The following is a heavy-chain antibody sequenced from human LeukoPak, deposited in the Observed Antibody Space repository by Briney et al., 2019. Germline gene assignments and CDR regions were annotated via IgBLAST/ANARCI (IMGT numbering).Heavy chain of an antibody. CDR2: INSDGGST. D-gene: IGHD5-24*01. J-gene: IGHJ4*02. Sequence: PGGSLRLSCTASGFTFSSYWMHCVRQAPGKGLVWVSRINSDGGSTSYADSVKGRFTISRDNAKNTLYLQMNSLRAEDTAVYYCARRIQGMAPYYFDYWGQGTLVTVSS. CDR3: ARRIQGMAPYYFDY. CDR1: GFTFSSYW. V-gene: IGHV3-74*01.